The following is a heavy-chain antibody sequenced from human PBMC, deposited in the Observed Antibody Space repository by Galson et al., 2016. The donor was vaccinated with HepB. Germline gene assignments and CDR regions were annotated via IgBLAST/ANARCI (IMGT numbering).Heavy chain of an antibody. D-gene: IGHD1-1*01. J-gene: IGHJ4*02. V-gene: IGHV1-46*02. CDR3: ASGGPRDNSPLDY. CDR1: EYTFENHY. Sequence: SVKVSCKASEYTFENHYVSWVRQAPGQGLEWMGILNPSDGRTTYAQKFQDRVIMTMDTSTNTVYMEVPRLTYDDTATYFCASGGPRDNSPLDYWGQGTPVLVSS. CDR2: LNPSDGRT.